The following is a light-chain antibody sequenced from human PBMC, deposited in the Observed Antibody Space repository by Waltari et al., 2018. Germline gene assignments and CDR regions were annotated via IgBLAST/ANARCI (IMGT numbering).Light chain of an antibody. CDR2: AAS. CDR3: QQRSNWTPHT. J-gene: IGKJ2*01. V-gene: IGKV3-11*01. CDR1: QSVGSY. Sequence: EIVLTQSPATLSLSPGDTATLPCRASQSVGSYLAWYQQKPGQPPRHLIYAASNTATGVPARFRGSGSGTDFTLTISSLEAEDFAVYYCQQRSNWTPHTFGQGARLEIK.